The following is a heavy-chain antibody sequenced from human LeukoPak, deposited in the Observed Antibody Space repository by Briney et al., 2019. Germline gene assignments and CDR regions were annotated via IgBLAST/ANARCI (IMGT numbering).Heavy chain of an antibody. V-gene: IGHV4-59*01. Sequence: SETLSLTCTVSGGSNSSYYWSWIRQPPGKGLEWIGYIYYSGSTNYNPSLKSRVTISVDTSKNQFSLKLSSVTAADTAVYYCARGIYYYYYTDVWGKGTTVTVSS. J-gene: IGHJ6*03. CDR2: IYYSGST. CDR3: ARGIYYYYYTDV. CDR1: GGSNSSYY.